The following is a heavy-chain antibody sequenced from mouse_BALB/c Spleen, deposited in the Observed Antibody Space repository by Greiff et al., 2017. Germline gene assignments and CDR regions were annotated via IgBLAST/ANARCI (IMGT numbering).Heavy chain of an antibody. CDR1: GFTFSSFG. Sequence: EVKLMESGGGLVQPGGSRKLSCAASGFTFSSFGMHWVRQAPEKGLEWVAYISSGSSTIYYADTVKGRFTISRDNPKNTLFLQMTSLRSEDTAMYYCARRAGYYEDYYAMDYWGQGTSVTVSS. CDR3: ARRAGYYEDYYAMDY. V-gene: IGHV5-17*02. D-gene: IGHD2-3*01. J-gene: IGHJ4*01. CDR2: ISSGSSTI.